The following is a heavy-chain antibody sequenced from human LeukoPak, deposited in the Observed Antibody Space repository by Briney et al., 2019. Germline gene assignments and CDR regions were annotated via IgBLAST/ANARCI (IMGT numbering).Heavy chain of an antibody. D-gene: IGHD2-2*01. CDR1: GGTFSSYA. Sequence: GSSVKVSCKASGGTFSSYAISWVRQAPGQGLEWMGGIIPIFGTANYAQKFQGRVTITADESTSTAYMELSSLRSEDTAVHYCARDRGYCSSTSCYLNYYCGMDVWGKGTTVTVSS. CDR3: ARDRGYCSSTSCYLNYYCGMDV. V-gene: IGHV1-69*01. CDR2: IIPIFGTA. J-gene: IGHJ6*04.